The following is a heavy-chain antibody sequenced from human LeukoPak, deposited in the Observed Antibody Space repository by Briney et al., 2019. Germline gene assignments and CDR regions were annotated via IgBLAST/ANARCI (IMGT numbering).Heavy chain of an antibody. J-gene: IGHJ4*02. D-gene: IGHD3-22*01. CDR1: GGTFSSYG. CDR3: ARYDDSIGDDY. Sequence: ASVKVSCKASGGTFSSYGISWVRQAPGQGLEWMGWISAYNGNTNYAQKLQGRVTMTTDASTSTAYMELRSLRSDDTAVYYCARYDDSIGDDYWGQGTLVTASS. CDR2: ISAYNGNT. V-gene: IGHV1-18*01.